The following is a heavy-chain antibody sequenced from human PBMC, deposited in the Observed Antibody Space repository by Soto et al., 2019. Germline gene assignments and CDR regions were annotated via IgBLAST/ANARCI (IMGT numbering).Heavy chain of an antibody. CDR1: EFAFNTYW. CDR3: ARDKAYGLDV. CDR2: INGDGITR. Sequence: EVQLVESGGGLVQPGGSLRLSCAASEFAFNTYWMHWVRQVPGKGLEWVSRINGDGITRTYADSVKGRFTISRDNAENILYLQMNSLRAEDTAVYYCARDKAYGLDVRGQGTTVTVSS. J-gene: IGHJ6*02. V-gene: IGHV3-74*01.